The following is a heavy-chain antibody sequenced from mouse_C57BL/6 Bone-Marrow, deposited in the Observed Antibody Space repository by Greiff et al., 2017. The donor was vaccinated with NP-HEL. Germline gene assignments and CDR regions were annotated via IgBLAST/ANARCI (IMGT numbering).Heavy chain of an antibody. D-gene: IGHD1-1*01. CDR2: IDPNSGGT. Sequence: QQSCKASGYTFTSYWMHWVKQRPGRGLEWIGRIDPNSGGTKYNEKFKSKATLTVDKPSSTAYMQLSSLTSEDSAVYYCARGGVYYGSSLYYFDYWGQGTTLTVSS. J-gene: IGHJ2*01. V-gene: IGHV1-72*01. CDR3: ARGGVYYGSSLYYFDY. CDR1: GYTFTSYW.